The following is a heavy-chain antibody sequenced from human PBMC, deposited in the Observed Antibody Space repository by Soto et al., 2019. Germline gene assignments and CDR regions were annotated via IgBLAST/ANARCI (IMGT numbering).Heavy chain of an antibody. J-gene: IGHJ4*02. Sequence: QVQLQESGPGLVKPSQTLSLTCTVSGGSISSGGYYWSWIRQHPGKGLEWIGYIYYSGSTYYNPSLKRRVTISVDTSKNQFSLKLSSVTAADTAVYYCARGIYDYIWGSYRYLGAYDYWGQGTLVTVSS. D-gene: IGHD3-16*02. CDR1: GGSISSGGYY. V-gene: IGHV4-31*03. CDR2: IYYSGST. CDR3: ARGIYDYIWGSYRYLGAYDY.